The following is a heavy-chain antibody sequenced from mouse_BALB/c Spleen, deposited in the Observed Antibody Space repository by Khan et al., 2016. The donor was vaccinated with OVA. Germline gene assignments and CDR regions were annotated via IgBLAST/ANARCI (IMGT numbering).Heavy chain of an antibody. D-gene: IGHD2-14*01. V-gene: IGHV2-6-4*01. J-gene: IGHJ4*01. Sequence: QVQLKQSGPGLVAPSQSLSITCTVSGFSLSRYNLHWVRQPPGKGLEWLGMIWGGGGTDYNSTLKSRLNISKDNSKSQVLLKMNSLQTEDTAMYYCARAYYKYDGDYAMDYWGQGTSVTVSS. CDR2: IWGGGGT. CDR1: GFSLSRYN. CDR3: ARAYYKYDGDYAMDY.